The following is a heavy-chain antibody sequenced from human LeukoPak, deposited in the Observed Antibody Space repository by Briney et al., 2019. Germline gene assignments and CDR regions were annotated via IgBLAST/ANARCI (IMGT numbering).Heavy chain of an antibody. Sequence: GASLRLSCAASGFTFSYYAMSWVRQAPGKGLEWVSHISGSGGNTNYADSVKGRFTISRDNSKNTVYLQMNSPRVEDTAIYYCAKRAGGSGSYYNPMNDYWGQGILVTVSS. CDR3: AKRAGGSGSYYNPMNDY. CDR1: GFTFSYYA. CDR2: ISGSGGNT. D-gene: IGHD3-10*01. J-gene: IGHJ4*02. V-gene: IGHV3-23*01.